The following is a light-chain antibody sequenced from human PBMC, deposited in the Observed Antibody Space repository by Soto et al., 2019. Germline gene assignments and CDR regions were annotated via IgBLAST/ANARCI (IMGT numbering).Light chain of an antibody. J-gene: IGKJ1*01. Sequence: DIQMTQSPSTLSGSVGDRVTITCRASQTFSSWLAWYQQKPGKAPKLLIYKASTLKSGVPSRFSGSGSGTEFTLTISSLQPDDFATYYCQPYNSYSEAFGQGTKVELK. CDR1: QTFSSW. CDR2: KAS. V-gene: IGKV1-5*03. CDR3: QPYNSYSEA.